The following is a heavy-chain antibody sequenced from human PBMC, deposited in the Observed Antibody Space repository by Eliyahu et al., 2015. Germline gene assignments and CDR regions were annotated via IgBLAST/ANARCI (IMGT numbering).Heavy chain of an antibody. CDR1: GGSISNDNFS. D-gene: IGHD6-19*01. CDR2: IYYGGTT. J-gene: IGHJ4*02. CDR3: ARAPGYSSGWYVDS. V-gene: IGHV4-30-2*01. Sequence: QLQLQESGSGLVKPSQTLSLTCAVSGGSISNDNFSWTWIRQPPGKGLEWIGYIYYGGTTTHNPSLQSRVTISVDRSKNQFSLELTSVTAADTALYFCARAPGYSSGWYVDSWGQGILVTVSS.